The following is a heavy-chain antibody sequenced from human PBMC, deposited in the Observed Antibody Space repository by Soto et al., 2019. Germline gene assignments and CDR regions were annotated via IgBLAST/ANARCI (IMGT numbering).Heavy chain of an antibody. Sequence: PSETLSLTCTVSGGSINNYYWSWVRQAPGKGLEWVSVIYSGGSTYYADSVKGRFTISGDNSKNTLCLQMNSLRAEDTAVYYCARALVATHGGGNYYGMDVWGQGTTVTVSS. J-gene: IGHJ6*02. D-gene: IGHD5-12*01. CDR2: IYSGGST. CDR3: ARALVATHGGGNYYGMDV. V-gene: IGHV3-53*01. CDR1: GGSINNYY.